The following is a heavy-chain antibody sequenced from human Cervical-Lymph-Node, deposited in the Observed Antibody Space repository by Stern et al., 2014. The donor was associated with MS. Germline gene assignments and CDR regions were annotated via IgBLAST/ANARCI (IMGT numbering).Heavy chain of an antibody. J-gene: IGHJ3*01. CDR1: GASFTDNY. CDR2: INHSAKS. Sequence: QVQLQQWGAGLLTPSETLSLTCAVHGASFTDNYWSWIRQTPGKGLEWIGEINHSAKSHHNPPLMIRVTLTVYPSKNQSPLKLNAVTAADTAVYYCARERKVERSARVFVSFDVWGQGTLLTVSS. D-gene: IGHD1-1*01. CDR3: ARERKVERSARVFVSFDV. V-gene: IGHV4-34*01.